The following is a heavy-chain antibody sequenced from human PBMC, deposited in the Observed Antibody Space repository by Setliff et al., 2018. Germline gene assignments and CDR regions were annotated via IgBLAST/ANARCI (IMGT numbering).Heavy chain of an antibody. Sequence: SETLSLTCTVSGGSVNSGYDNWNWLRQPAGKGLEWIGHINRRGSTNFSPSLKSRVTISLDTSKNQFSLNLNSVTAADTGVYYCASCRYQVPYDYWGQGILVTVS. CDR3: ASCRYQVPYDY. V-gene: IGHV4-61*09. CDR1: GGSVNSGYDN. J-gene: IGHJ4*02. CDR2: INRRGST. D-gene: IGHD2-2*01.